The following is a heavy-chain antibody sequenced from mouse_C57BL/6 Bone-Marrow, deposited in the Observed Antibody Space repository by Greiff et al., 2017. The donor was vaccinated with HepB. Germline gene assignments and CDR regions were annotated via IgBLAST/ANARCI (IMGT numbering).Heavy chain of an antibody. Sequence: EVKVVESGGGLVKPGGSLKLSCAASGFTFSSYAMSWVRQTPEKRLEWVATISDGGSYTYYPDNVKGRFTISRDNAKNNLYLQMSHLKSEDTAMYYCAREGSYGNFSYWYFDVWGTGTTVTVSS. CDR3: AREGSYGNFSYWYFDV. D-gene: IGHD2-1*01. CDR1: GFTFSSYA. V-gene: IGHV5-4*01. CDR2: ISDGGSYT. J-gene: IGHJ1*03.